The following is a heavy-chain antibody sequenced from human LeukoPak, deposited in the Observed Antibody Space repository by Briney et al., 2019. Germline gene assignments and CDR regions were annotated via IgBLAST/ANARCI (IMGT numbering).Heavy chain of an antibody. Sequence: PSETLSLTCTVSGGSISSYYWSWIRQHPGKGLEWIGSIYYSGSTYYNPSLKSRVTISVDTSKNQFSLKLSSVTAADTAVYYCARHSSGLKPNWFDPWGQGTLVTVSS. J-gene: IGHJ5*02. V-gene: IGHV4-39*01. D-gene: IGHD3-22*01. CDR1: GGSISSYY. CDR3: ARHSSGLKPNWFDP. CDR2: IYYSGST.